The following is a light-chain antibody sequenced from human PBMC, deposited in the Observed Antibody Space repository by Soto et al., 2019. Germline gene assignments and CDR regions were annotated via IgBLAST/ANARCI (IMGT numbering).Light chain of an antibody. CDR1: QSISSY. Sequence: EIQMTQSPSSLSASVGARVTITCRASQSISSYLHWYQQKPGRAPKLLISVTSSLQSGVPSRFSGSASGTDFTLIISSLQPDDCATYYCQQTYNTPLAFGGGNKVDIK. CDR2: VTS. CDR3: QQTYNTPLA. V-gene: IGKV1-39*01. J-gene: IGKJ4*02.